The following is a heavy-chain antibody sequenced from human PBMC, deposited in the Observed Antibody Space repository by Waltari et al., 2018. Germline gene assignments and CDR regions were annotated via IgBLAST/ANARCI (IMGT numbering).Heavy chain of an antibody. Sequence: QVQLVQSGAEVKKPGASVKVSCKASGYTFTGYYMHWVRQAPGQGLEWMGWINPNRGGTNYAQKFQGRVTMTRDKSISTAYMELSRLRSDDTAVYYCARRSPYYYGSGSYYNWFDPWGQGTLVTVSS. CDR3: ARRSPYYYGSGSYYNWFDP. D-gene: IGHD3-10*01. V-gene: IGHV1-2*02. CDR2: INPNRGGT. CDR1: GYTFTGYY. J-gene: IGHJ5*02.